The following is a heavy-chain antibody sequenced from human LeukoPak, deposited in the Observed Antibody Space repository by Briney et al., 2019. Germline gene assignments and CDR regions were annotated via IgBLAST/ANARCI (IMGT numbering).Heavy chain of an antibody. Sequence: GGSLRLSCAASGFAFNTYGMHWARQAPGKGLEWVAVIWFDGSIEYYADSVKGRFTISRDNSMNTLYLQMSSLRAEDTAVYYCARGNSHYYYYMDLWGKGTTVTVPS. V-gene: IGHV3-33*01. D-gene: IGHD2/OR15-2a*01. J-gene: IGHJ6*03. CDR1: GFAFNTYG. CDR2: IWFDGSIE. CDR3: ARGNSHYYYYMDL.